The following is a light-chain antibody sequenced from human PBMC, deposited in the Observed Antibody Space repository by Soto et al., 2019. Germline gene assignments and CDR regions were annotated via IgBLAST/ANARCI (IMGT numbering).Light chain of an antibody. CDR1: QSVSSSY. J-gene: IGKJ1*01. CDR3: QQYGSSSWT. V-gene: IGKV3-20*01. CDR2: GAS. Sequence: EVVLTQSPGTLSLSPWERATLSCSGSQSVSSSYLAWYQQQPGQAPRLLIYGASSRATGIPDRFSGSGSGTDFTLTISRLETEDFAVYYCQQYGSSSWTFGQGTKVDIK.